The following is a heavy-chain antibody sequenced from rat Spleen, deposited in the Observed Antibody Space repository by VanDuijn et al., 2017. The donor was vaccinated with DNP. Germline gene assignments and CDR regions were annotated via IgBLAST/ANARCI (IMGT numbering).Heavy chain of an antibody. CDR2: ITTSGDST. V-gene: IGHV5-31*01. Sequence: EVQLVESGGDLVQPGRSLKVSCVVSGFTFNKYWMTWIRQVPGKGLEWVASITTSGDSTYSPDSVKGRFTISRDNAKNTLDLQMNSLRSEDTATYYCARGGRSYFDYWGQGVMVTVSS. CDR1: GFTFNKYW. CDR3: ARGGRSYFDY. J-gene: IGHJ2*01. D-gene: IGHD1-11*01.